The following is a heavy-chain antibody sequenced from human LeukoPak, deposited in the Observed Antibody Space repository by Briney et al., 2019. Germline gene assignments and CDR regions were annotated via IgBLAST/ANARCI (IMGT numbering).Heavy chain of an antibody. Sequence: ASVKVSCKASGYTFTGYYMHWVRQAPGQGLEWMGWINPNSGGTNYAQKFQGRVTMTRDTSISTAYMELSRLRSDDTAVYYCARFKPGSSWHYFDYWGQGTLVTVSS. D-gene: IGHD6-13*01. J-gene: IGHJ4*02. V-gene: IGHV1-2*02. CDR1: GYTFTGYY. CDR3: ARFKPGSSWHYFDY. CDR2: INPNSGGT.